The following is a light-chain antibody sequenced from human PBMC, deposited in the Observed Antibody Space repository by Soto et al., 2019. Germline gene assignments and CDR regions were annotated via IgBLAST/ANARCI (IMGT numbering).Light chain of an antibody. CDR2: GAS. Sequence: DTVMTQSPATLSVSPGERATVSCTASQSLSSNLAWYQQKPGQAPRLLIIGASERVTGIPARFSGSGSGTEFTLTISRLEPEDFAVYYCQQYGSSPGTFGQGTKVEIK. J-gene: IGKJ1*01. CDR1: QSLSSN. V-gene: IGKV3-15*01. CDR3: QQYGSSPGT.